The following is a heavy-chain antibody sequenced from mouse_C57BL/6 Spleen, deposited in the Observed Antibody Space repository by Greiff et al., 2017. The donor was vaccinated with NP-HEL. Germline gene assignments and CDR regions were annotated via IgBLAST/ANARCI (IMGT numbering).Heavy chain of an antibody. Sequence: EVQLQQSGAELVKPGASVKLSCTASGFNIKDYYMHWVKQRTEQGLEWIGRIDPEDGETKYAQKFQGKATKTAETSSKTASLLFSSLTSEDNAVYYFAWRYGSSPFYAMDYWGQGTSVTVSS. CDR1: GFNIKDYY. CDR3: AWRYGSSPFYAMDY. V-gene: IGHV14-2*01. J-gene: IGHJ4*01. D-gene: IGHD1-1*01. CDR2: IDPEDGET.